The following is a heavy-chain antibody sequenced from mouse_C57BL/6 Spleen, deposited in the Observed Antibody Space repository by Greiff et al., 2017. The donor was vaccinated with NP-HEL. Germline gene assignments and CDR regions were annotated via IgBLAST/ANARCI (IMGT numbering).Heavy chain of an antibody. V-gene: IGHV1-26*01. CDR3: ARDWDVFAY. CDR2: INPNNGGT. J-gene: IGHJ3*01. CDR1: GYTFTDYY. D-gene: IGHD4-1*01. Sequence: EVHLVESGPELVKPGASVKISCKASGYTFTDYYMNWVKQSHGKSLEWIGDINPNNGGTSYNQKFKGKATLTVDKSSSTAYMELRSLTSEDSAVYYCARDWDVFAYWGQGTLVTFSA.